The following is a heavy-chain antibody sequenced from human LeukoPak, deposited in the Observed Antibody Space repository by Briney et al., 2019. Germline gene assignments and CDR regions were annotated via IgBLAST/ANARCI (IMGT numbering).Heavy chain of an antibody. D-gene: IGHD3-10*01. J-gene: IGHJ4*02. V-gene: IGHV3-23*01. CDR1: GFTFGNFA. CDR2: ISANGGAT. Sequence: PGGSLRLSCAASGFTFGNFAMSRVRQAPGKGLECVSLISANGGATYYAESVKGRFTISRDNTKSTLYLQMKSLRADDTAVYCCAKASGSPYYFDYWGQGTLVTVSS. CDR3: AKASGSPYYFDY.